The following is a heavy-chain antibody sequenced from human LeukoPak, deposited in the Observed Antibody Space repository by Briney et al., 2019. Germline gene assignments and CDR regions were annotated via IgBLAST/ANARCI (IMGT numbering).Heavy chain of an antibody. D-gene: IGHD3-22*01. CDR3: ARDTRDSSGYFYYYYYMDV. V-gene: IGHV1-24*01. CDR1: GYTLTELS. J-gene: IGHJ6*03. CDR2: FDPEDGET. Sequence: GASVKVSCKVSGYTLTELSIHWMRQAPGKGLKWMGGFDPEDGETIYAQKFQGRVTMTTDTSTSTAYMELRSLRSDDTAVYYCARDTRDSSGYFYYYYYMDVWGKGTTVTVSS.